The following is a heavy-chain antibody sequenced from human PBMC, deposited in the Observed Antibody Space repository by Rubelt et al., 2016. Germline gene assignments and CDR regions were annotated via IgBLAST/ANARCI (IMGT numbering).Heavy chain of an antibody. CDR3: AKDSWGAAVGRDLTDY. V-gene: IGHV3-23*01. D-gene: IGHD6-13*01. Sequence: EVQLLESGGGLVKRGGSLRLSCAASGFTFSSYAMSWVRQAPGKGLEWVSGIGGSGDSTFYAGSVKGRLTISRDNSRNTLYLQMNSLRAEDTAVYYCAKDSWGAAVGRDLTDYWGQGTLVTVSS. CDR2: IGGSGDST. CDR1: GFTFSSYA. J-gene: IGHJ4*02.